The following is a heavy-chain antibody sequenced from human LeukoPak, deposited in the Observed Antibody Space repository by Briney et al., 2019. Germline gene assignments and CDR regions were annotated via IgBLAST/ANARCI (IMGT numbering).Heavy chain of an antibody. J-gene: IGHJ4*02. CDR1: GFTFSSYW. Sequence: GGSLRLSCAASGFTFSSYWMHWVRQAPGKGLVWVSRINSDGSSTSYADSVKGRFTISRDNAKNTLYLQMNSLRAEDTAVYYCARERPDSSGYSSFDYWGQGTLVTVSS. CDR3: ARERPDSSGYSSFDY. CDR2: INSDGSST. D-gene: IGHD3-22*01. V-gene: IGHV3-74*01.